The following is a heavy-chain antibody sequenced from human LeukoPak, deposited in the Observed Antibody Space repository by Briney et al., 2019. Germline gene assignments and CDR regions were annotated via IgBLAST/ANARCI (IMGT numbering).Heavy chain of an antibody. CDR3: ARDQAYYDFWSGYFLDY. D-gene: IGHD3-3*01. CDR1: GFTVSSNY. J-gene: IGHJ4*02. Sequence: GGSLRLSCAASGFTVSSNYLSWVRQAPGKGLEWVSVIYSGGTTYHADSVKGRFTISRDNSKNTVYLQMNSLRADDTAVYYCARDQAYYDFWSGYFLDYWGQGTLVTVSS. V-gene: IGHV3-66*01. CDR2: IYSGGTT.